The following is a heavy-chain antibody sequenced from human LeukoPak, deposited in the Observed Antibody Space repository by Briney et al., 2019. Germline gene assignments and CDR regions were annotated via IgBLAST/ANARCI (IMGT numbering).Heavy chain of an antibody. Sequence: GASVKVSCKASGYRFISHYIHWVRQAPGQGPEWLGWMHAGNGNTRYPEKFEGRVTMTRDTSSNTATMDLSSLRSDDTAVYYCAREGSYCVGGDCYSFDFWGQGTLVTVSS. CDR1: GYRFISHY. J-gene: IGHJ4*02. V-gene: IGHV1-2*02. CDR3: AREGSYCVGGDCYSFDF. D-gene: IGHD2-21*02. CDR2: MHAGNGNT.